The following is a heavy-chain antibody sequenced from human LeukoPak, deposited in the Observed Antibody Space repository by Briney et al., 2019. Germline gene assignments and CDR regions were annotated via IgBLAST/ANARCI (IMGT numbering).Heavy chain of an antibody. J-gene: IGHJ3*02. Sequence: GGSLRLSCVASGFTFSSHLMTWVRQAPGKGLEWVSAISGSGGSTYYADSVKGRFTISRDNSKNTLYLQMNSLRAEDTAVYYCAKWSGSRNAFDIWGQGTMVTVSS. D-gene: IGHD2-2*01. V-gene: IGHV3-23*01. CDR3: AKWSGSRNAFDI. CDR1: GFTFSSHL. CDR2: ISGSGGST.